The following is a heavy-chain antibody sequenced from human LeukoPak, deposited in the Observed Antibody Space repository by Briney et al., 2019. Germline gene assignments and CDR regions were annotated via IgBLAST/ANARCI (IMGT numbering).Heavy chain of an antibody. V-gene: IGHV3-30*04. J-gene: IGHJ4*02. Sequence: GGSLRLSCAASGFTFSSYVMHWVRQAPGKGLEWVAIISYDGSNEYYADSVTGRFTISRDNSKNSLYLQMNSLRAEDTAVYYCAKSIAVAGFAGGRTFDYWGQGTLVIVSS. CDR1: GFTFSSYV. CDR3: AKSIAVAGFAGGRTFDY. D-gene: IGHD6-19*01. CDR2: ISYDGSNE.